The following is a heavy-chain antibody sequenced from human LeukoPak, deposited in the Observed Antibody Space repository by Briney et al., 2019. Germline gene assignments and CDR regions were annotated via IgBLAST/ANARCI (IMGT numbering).Heavy chain of an antibody. V-gene: IGHV1-8*02. Sequence: ASVKVSCKASGYTFTSHDINWVRQATGQGLEWMGWMNPNSGNTGYAQKFQGRVTMTRNTSISTAYMELSSLRSEDTAVYYCARDPYSGSYGADYYYYMDVWGKGTTVTISS. D-gene: IGHD1-26*01. J-gene: IGHJ6*03. CDR2: MNPNSGNT. CDR3: ARDPYSGSYGADYYYYMDV. CDR1: GYTFTSHD.